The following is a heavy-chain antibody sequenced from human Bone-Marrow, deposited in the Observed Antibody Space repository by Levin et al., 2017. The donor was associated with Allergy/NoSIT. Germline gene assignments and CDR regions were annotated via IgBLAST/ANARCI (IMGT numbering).Heavy chain of an antibody. J-gene: IGHJ3*02. CDR2: ISYSGST. Sequence: SETLSLTCTVSGGSISSGGYYWSWIRQPPGKGLEWIGYISYSGSTYYNPSLNSRVTISVDTSKNQFSLKLSSVTAADTAVYYCARSRFDFWSGYPQLDALEIWGQGTMVTVSS. D-gene: IGHD3-3*01. CDR1: GGSISSGGYY. V-gene: IGHV4-31*03. CDR3: ARSRFDFWSGYPQLDALEI.